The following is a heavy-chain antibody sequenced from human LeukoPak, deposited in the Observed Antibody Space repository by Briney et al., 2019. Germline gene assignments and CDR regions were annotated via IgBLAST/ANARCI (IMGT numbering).Heavy chain of an antibody. CDR1: GGSFSGYY. D-gene: IGHD2-15*01. V-gene: IGHV4-34*01. J-gene: IGHJ1*01. CDR2: IDHSGST. Sequence: SETLSLTCAVYGGSFSGYYWSWIRQPPGKGLEWIGEIDHSGSTNYNPSLKSRVTISVDTSKNQFSLKLSSVTAADTAVYYCARSRYCSGGSCYSGYFQHWGQGTLVTVSS. CDR3: ARSRYCSGGSCYSGYFQH.